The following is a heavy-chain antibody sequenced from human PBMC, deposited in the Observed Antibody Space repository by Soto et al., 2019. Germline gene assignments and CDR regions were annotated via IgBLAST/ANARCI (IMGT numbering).Heavy chain of an antibody. CDR1: GYTLTELS. J-gene: IGHJ4*02. V-gene: IGHV1-24*01. Sequence: ASVKVSCKVSGYTLTELSMHWVRQAPGKGLEWMGGFDPEDGETIYAQKFQGRVTMTEDTSTDTAYMELSSLRSEDTAVYYCATFDSQDILTGYYSDYWGQGTLVTVSS. CDR3: ATFDSQDILTGYYSDY. CDR2: FDPEDGET. D-gene: IGHD3-9*01.